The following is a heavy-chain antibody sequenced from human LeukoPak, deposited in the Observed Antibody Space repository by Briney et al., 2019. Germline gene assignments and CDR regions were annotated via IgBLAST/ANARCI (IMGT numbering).Heavy chain of an antibody. CDR1: GGSISNYY. J-gene: IGHJ4*02. Sequence: SETLSLTCTVSGGSISNYYWSWVRQPPGKGLEWIGSIYYSGSTYYNPSLKSRVTISVDTSKNQFSLKLSSVTAADTAVYYCARDGYSSSWLNYWGQGTLVTVSS. CDR2: IYYSGST. V-gene: IGHV4-59*12. D-gene: IGHD6-13*01. CDR3: ARDGYSSSWLNY.